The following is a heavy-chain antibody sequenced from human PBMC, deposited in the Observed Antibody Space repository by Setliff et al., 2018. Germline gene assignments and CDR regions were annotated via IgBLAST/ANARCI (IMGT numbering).Heavy chain of an antibody. D-gene: IGHD3-10*01. CDR2: IYQSGTT. CDR3: ARAPGRGYYYYMDV. Sequence: SETLSLTCTVSGESIRSNNWWNWVRQPPGKGLEWIGGIYQSGTTNYNPSLKSRVTISADTSKNQFSLKLKSVTAADTAVYYCARAPGRGYYYYMDVWGEGTTVTVSS. J-gene: IGHJ6*03. CDR1: GESIRSNNW. V-gene: IGHV4-4*02.